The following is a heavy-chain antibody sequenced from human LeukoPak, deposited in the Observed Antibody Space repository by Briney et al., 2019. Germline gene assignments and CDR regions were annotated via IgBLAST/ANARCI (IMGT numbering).Heavy chain of an antibody. D-gene: IGHD3-22*01. CDR3: AKDAYYDSSGYRPYYFDY. Sequence: GGSLRLSCAASGFTFSSYAMSWVRQAPGKGLEWVSAISGSGGSTYYADSVKRRFTISRDNSKNTLYLQMNSLRAEDTAVYYCAKDAYYDSSGYRPYYFDYWGQGTLVTVSS. J-gene: IGHJ4*02. V-gene: IGHV3-23*01. CDR1: GFTFSSYA. CDR2: ISGSGGST.